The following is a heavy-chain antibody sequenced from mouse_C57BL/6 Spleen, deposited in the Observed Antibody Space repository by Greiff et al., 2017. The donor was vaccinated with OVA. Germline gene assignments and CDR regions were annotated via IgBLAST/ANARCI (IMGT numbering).Heavy chain of an antibody. V-gene: IGHV3-6*01. Sequence: EVKLMESGPGLVKPSQSLSLTCSVTGYSITSGYYWNWIRQFPGNKLEWMGYISYDGSNNYNPSLKNRISITRDTSKNQFFLKLNSVTTEDTATYYCAREGVTGGTTWFAYWGQGTLVTVSA. CDR2: ISYDGSN. CDR1: GYSITSGYY. D-gene: IGHD4-1*01. CDR3: AREGVTGGTTWFAY. J-gene: IGHJ3*01.